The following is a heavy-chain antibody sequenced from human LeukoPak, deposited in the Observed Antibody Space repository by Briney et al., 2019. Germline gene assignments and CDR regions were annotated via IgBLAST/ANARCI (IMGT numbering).Heavy chain of an antibody. J-gene: IGHJ4*02. CDR2: IYYSGST. D-gene: IGHD5-18*01. Sequence: SETLSLTCTVSGGSISSSSYYWGWIRQPPGKGLEWIGSIYYSGSTYYSPSLKSRVTISVDTSKNQFSLKLSSVTAADTAVYYCARGSDSYGPTFDYWGQGTLVTVSS. CDR3: ARGSDSYGPTFDY. V-gene: IGHV4-39*07. CDR1: GGSISSSSYY.